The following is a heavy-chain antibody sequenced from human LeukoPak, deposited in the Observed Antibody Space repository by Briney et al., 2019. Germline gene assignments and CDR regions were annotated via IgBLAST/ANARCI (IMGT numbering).Heavy chain of an antibody. CDR3: ARDRRYYDSSGPKYFDY. Sequence: ASVKVSCKASGYTFTSYGISWVRQAPGQGREWMGWISAYNGNTNYAQKLQGRVTMTTDTSTSTAYMELRSLRFDDTAVYYCARDRRYYDSSGPKYFDYWGQGTLVTVSS. CDR2: ISAYNGNT. J-gene: IGHJ4*02. CDR1: GYTFTSYG. D-gene: IGHD3-22*01. V-gene: IGHV1-18*01.